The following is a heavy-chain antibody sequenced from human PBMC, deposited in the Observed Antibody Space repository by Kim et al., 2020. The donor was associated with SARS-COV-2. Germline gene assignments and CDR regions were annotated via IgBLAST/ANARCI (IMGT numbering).Heavy chain of an antibody. CDR3: ARGYGIFYGMDV. J-gene: IGHJ6*02. V-gene: IGHV4-30-4*05. D-gene: IGHD6-13*01. Sequence: DDNPSLKSRVTISVDTSKDQFARTLSSVTAADTAVYFCARGYGIFYGMDVWGQGTTVTVSS.